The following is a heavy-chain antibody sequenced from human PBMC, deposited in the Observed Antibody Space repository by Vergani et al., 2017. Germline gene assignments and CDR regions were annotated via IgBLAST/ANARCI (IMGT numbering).Heavy chain of an antibody. J-gene: IGHJ4*02. D-gene: IGHD5-18*01. CDR1: GYSISSGYY. CDR2: IYHSGST. CDR3: ARDDSYGXLDY. Sequence: QVQLQESGPGLVKPSETLSLTCTVSGYSISSGYYWGWIRQPPGKGLEWIGSIYHSGSTYYNPSLKSRVTISVDTSKNQFSLKLSSVTAADTAVYYCARDDSYGXLDYWGQGTLVTVSS. V-gene: IGHV4-38-2*02.